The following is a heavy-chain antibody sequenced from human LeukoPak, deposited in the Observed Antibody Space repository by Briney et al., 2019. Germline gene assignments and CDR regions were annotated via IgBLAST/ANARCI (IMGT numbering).Heavy chain of an antibody. CDR1: GFTFTSSA. V-gene: IGHV3-23*01. CDR2: ISGSGHTT. CDR3: AKPLQILEYYYDSSGYYIAFDI. J-gene: IGHJ3*02. D-gene: IGHD3-22*01. Sequence: GGSLRLSCAASGFTFTSSAMSWVRQAPGKGLEWVSVISGSGHTTDYADSVKGRFTISRDNSKNTLYLQMNSLRAEDTAVYYCAKPLQILEYYYDSSGYYIAFDIWGQGTMVTVSS.